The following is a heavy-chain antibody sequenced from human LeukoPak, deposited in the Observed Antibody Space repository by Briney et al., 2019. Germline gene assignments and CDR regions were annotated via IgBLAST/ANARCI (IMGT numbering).Heavy chain of an antibody. J-gene: IGHJ4*02. CDR1: GYTFTGYY. CDR2: INPNSGDT. Sequence: ASVKVSCKASGYTFTGYYMHWVRQAPGHGLEWMGWINPNSGDTNYAQKFQGRVTMTRDTSISTVYMELSRLRSDDTAVYYCARENSYRHYGVQLPNAYWGQGTLVTVSS. CDR3: ARENSYRHYGVQLPNAY. V-gene: IGHV1-2*02. D-gene: IGHD4-17*01.